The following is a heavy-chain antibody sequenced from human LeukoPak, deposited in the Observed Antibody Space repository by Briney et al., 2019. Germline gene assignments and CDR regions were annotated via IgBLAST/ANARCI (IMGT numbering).Heavy chain of an antibody. CDR3: AKDRSESYFYFDF. CDR2: IRYGGNDE. J-gene: IGHJ4*02. Sequence: PGGSLRLSCAVSGFTFSSNGMHWVRQAPGKGLEWVAFIRYGGNDERYADSVKGRFTISRDNFKNTLYLQMNSLRAEDTAVYYCAKDRSESYFYFDFWGQGTLVTVSS. V-gene: IGHV3-30*02. CDR1: GFTFSSNG. D-gene: IGHD1-26*01.